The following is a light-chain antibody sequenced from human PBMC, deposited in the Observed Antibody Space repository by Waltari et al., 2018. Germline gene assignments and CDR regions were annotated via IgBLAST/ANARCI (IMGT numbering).Light chain of an antibody. CDR1: QSVSSY. V-gene: IGKV1-39*01. Sequence: DIQMTQSPSSLSASVGDRVTITCRASQSVSSYLNWYQQKPGKAPNLLIYAASSLQSGVPSRFSGSGSGTDFTLTISSLQPEDFATYYCQQSFNTPRTFGQGTK. CDR2: AAS. CDR3: QQSFNTPRT. J-gene: IGKJ1*01.